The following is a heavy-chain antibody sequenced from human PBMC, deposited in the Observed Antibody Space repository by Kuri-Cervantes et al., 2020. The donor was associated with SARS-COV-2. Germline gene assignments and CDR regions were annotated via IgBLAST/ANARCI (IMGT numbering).Heavy chain of an antibody. D-gene: IGHD3-3*01. J-gene: IGHJ4*02. CDR3: ARGTYTYYDFWRGPYFDY. CDR1: GGSISSGDYY. V-gene: IGHV4-30-4*08. CDR2: INHTGST. Sequence: SETLSLTCTVSGGSISSGDYYWSWIRQPPGKGLVWIGEINHTGSTNYNPSLKSRVTISVGASKNQFSLKLNSVTAADTAVYYCARGTYTYYDFWRGPYFDYWGQGNLVTVSS.